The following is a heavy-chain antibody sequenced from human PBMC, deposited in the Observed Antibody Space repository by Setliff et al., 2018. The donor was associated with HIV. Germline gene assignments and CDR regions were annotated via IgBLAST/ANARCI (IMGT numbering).Heavy chain of an antibody. CDR2: ISDSGGST. V-gene: IGHV3-23*01. D-gene: IGHD3-22*01. CDR3: ARAYNVYDYRFDSSGYDY. J-gene: IGHJ4*02. Sequence: PGGSLRLSCVASGFTFTTYPMSWVRQAPGKGLEWVSSISDSGGSTFYADSVKGRFIASTDNAKNSLFLQMNSLKAEDTAVYYCARAYNVYDYRFDSSGYDYWGQGTLVTVSS. CDR1: GFTFTTYP.